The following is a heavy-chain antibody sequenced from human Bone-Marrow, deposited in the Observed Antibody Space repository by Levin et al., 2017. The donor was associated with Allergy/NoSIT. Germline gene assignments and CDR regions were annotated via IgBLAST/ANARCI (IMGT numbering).Heavy chain of an antibody. V-gene: IGHV3-21*01. CDR1: GFTFTTYS. CDR2: ISKSSGNI. D-gene: IGHD4-11*01. CDR3: ARDAAASDHSRYYFDY. Sequence: PGGSLRLSCVVSGFTFTTYSMNWVRQAPGKGLEWVSSISKSSGNIYYADSVKGRFTISRDNAKNSLYLQMNSLRAEDTAVYYCARDAAASDHSRYYFDYWGQGALVTVSS. J-gene: IGHJ4*02.